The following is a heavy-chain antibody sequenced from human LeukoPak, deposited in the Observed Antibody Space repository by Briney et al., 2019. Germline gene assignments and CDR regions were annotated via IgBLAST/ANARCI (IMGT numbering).Heavy chain of an antibody. V-gene: IGHV3-48*01. D-gene: IGHD6-19*01. CDR3: AKDSSSGVYYFDY. CDR1: GFTFSSYS. Sequence: GGSLRLSCAASGFTFSSYSMNWVRQAPGKGLEWVSYISSSSSTIYYADSVKGRFTISRDNSKNTLYLQMNSLRAEDTAVYYCAKDSSSGVYYFDYWGQGTLVTVSS. J-gene: IGHJ4*02. CDR2: ISSSSSTI.